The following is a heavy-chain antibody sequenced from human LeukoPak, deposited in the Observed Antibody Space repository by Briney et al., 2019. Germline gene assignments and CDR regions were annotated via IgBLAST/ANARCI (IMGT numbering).Heavy chain of an antibody. CDR2: IIHILGTA. Sequence: SVKVACKVSRGTFSRYALSWVRQAPGQGLEWMRGIIHILGTASYAQKFQGSVTITADESTSTAYMELSSLRSEDTAVYYCARFSLLEARGDAFDIWGQGTIVTVSS. V-gene: IGHV1-69*01. D-gene: IGHD2-21*02. CDR3: ARFSLLEARGDAFDI. J-gene: IGHJ3*02. CDR1: RGTFSRYA.